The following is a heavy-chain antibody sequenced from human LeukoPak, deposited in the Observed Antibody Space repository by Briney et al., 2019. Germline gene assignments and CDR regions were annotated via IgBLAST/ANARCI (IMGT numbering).Heavy chain of an antibody. CDR2: IYFRGSN. CDR3: ARDCSSTSCYGGGFDY. CDR1: GGSISSYY. V-gene: IGHV4-59*01. Sequence: PSETLSLTCTVSGGSISSYYWSWLRQPPGKGLEWVGYIYFRGSNISNPTLKSRVPISVDTSKNQFSLKLISVTAADTAVYYCARDCSSTSCYGGGFDYWGQGTLVTVSS. D-gene: IGHD2-2*01. J-gene: IGHJ4*02.